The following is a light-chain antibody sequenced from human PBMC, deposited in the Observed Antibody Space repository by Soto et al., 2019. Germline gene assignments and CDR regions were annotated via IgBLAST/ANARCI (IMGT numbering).Light chain of an antibody. J-gene: IGKJ1*01. CDR2: EAS. CDR3: QQYSTYPYA. Sequence: DIQMTQSPSTLSASVGDRVTITCRASQSTSTWLAWYQQRPGKTPKLLISEASKLESGVPSRFSGSGSGTEFTLTISSLQPDDFATYYCQQYSTYPYAFGQGTKLEIK. V-gene: IGKV1-5*03. CDR1: QSTSTW.